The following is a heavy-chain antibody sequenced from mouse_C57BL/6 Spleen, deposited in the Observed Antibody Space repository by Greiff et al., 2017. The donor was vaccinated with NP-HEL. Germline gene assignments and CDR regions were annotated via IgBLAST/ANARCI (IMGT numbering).Heavy chain of an antibody. CDR1: GFTFSDYG. J-gene: IGHJ4*01. CDR3: ATITYAMDY. V-gene: IGHV5-17*01. Sequence: EVKLMESGGGLVKPGGSLKLSCAASGFTFSDYGMHWVRQAPEKGLEWVAYISSGSSTIYYADTVKGRFTISRDNAKNTLFLQMTSLRSEDTAMYYCATITYAMDYWGQGTSVTVSS. CDR2: ISSGSSTI.